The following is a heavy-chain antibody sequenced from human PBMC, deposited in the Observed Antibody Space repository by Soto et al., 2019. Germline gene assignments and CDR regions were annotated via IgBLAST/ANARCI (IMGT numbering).Heavy chain of an antibody. CDR2: ISYDGSNK. Sequence: ESGGGVVQPGRSLRLSCAASGFTFSSYGMHWVRQAPGKGLEWVAVISYDGSNKYYADSVKGRFTISRDNSKNTLYLQMNSLRAEDTAVYYCAKDRIAAAGTGNFDYWGQGTLVTVSS. D-gene: IGHD6-13*01. V-gene: IGHV3-30*18. J-gene: IGHJ4*02. CDR3: AKDRIAAAGTGNFDY. CDR1: GFTFSSYG.